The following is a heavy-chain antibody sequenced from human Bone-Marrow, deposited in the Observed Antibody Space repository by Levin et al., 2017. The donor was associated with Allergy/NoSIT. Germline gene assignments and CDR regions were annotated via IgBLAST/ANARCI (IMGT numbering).Heavy chain of an antibody. Sequence: ESLKISCTVSGGSINSHYWSWIRQPPGKGLEWIGYIYHSGSTNYNPSLKCRVTISVDTSKNQFSLKLSSVTAADTAVYYCARHLPRNYYYGMDVWGQGTTVIVSS. CDR3: ARHLPRNYYYGMDV. J-gene: IGHJ6*02. D-gene: IGHD2/OR15-2a*01. CDR1: GGSINSHY. V-gene: IGHV4-59*08. CDR2: IYHSGST.